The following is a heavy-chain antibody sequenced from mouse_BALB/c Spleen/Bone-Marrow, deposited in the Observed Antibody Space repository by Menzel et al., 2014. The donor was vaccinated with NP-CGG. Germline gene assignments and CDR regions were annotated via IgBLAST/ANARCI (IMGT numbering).Heavy chain of an antibody. CDR1: GFDFSRYW. CDR2: INPDSSTI. CDR3: AREIPQGAMDY. Sequence: EVKLMESGGGLVQPGGSLKLSCAASGFDFSRYWMSWVRQAPGKGLEWIGEINPDSSTINYTPSLKDKFIISRDNAKNTQYLQMSKVRSEDTALYYCAREIPQGAMDYWGQGTSVTVSS. J-gene: IGHJ4*01. V-gene: IGHV4-1*02.